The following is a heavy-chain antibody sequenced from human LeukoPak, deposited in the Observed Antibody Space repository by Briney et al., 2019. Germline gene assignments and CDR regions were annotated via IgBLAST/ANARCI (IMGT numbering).Heavy chain of an antibody. J-gene: IGHJ4*02. Sequence: SQTLSLTCAISGDSVSSNSAAWNRLRQSPSRGLEWPGRTYYRSKWYNDYAVSVKSRIIISPDTSKNQFSLQLNSVTPEDTAVYYCARDPDEGPNFDYWGQGTLVTVSS. CDR1: GDSVSSNSAA. CDR2: TYYRSKWYN. D-gene: IGHD1-14*01. CDR3: ARDPDEGPNFDY. V-gene: IGHV6-1*01.